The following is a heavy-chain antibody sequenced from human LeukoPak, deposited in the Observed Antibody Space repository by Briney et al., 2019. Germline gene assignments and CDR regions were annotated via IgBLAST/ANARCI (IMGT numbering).Heavy chain of an antibody. CDR3: ARDSWEPYFDY. Sequence: GGSLRLSCAASGFTFGTYDMNWVRQAPGKGLEWVANIKQDGSEKYYVDSVKGRFTISRDNAKNSLYLQMNSLRAEDTAVYYRARDSWEPYFDYWGQGTLVTVSS. J-gene: IGHJ4*02. CDR1: GFTFGTYD. V-gene: IGHV3-7*01. D-gene: IGHD1-26*01. CDR2: IKQDGSEK.